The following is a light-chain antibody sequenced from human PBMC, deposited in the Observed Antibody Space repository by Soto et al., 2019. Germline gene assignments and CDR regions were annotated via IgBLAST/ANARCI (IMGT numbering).Light chain of an antibody. CDR3: SSYTSSSIPV. Sequence: QSVLTQPASVSGSLGQSITISCTGTSSDVGGYNYVSWYQQHPGKAPKLMIYEVSNRPSGVSNRFSGSKSGNTASLTISGLQAEDEADYYCSSYTSSSIPVFGTGTKVTLL. CDR2: EVS. CDR1: SSDVGGYNY. V-gene: IGLV2-14*01. J-gene: IGLJ1*01.